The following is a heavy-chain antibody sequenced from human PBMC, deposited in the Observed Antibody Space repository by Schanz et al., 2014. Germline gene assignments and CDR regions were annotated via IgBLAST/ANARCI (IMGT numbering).Heavy chain of an antibody. CDR1: GATFNSYA. V-gene: IGHV1-69*04. Sequence: QVRLVQSGAEVKKPGSSVKVSCTSSGATFNSYAFGWVRQAPGQGFEWVGSIIPPLRQTRYAQKFEERVIITADSSTTTDHMDLASLTSDATAVYFCARIIDGAYLYWGQGTLVTVSS. D-gene: IGHD4-17*01. CDR3: ARIIDGAYLY. J-gene: IGHJ4*02. CDR2: IIPPLRQT.